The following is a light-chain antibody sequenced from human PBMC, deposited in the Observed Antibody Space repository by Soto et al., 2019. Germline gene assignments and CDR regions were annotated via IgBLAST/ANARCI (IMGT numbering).Light chain of an antibody. CDR3: MQGTHWPPIT. V-gene: IGKV2-30*01. J-gene: IGKJ2*01. Sequence: DVVMTQSPLSLPVTLGQPASISCRSSQSLVYSDGNTYLNWFLQRPGQSPRRLIYQVSNRDSGVPDRFSGSGSGTDFTLKISRVEAEDVGVYYCMQGTHWPPITFGQGTKLEIK. CDR2: QVS. CDR1: QSLVYSDGNTY.